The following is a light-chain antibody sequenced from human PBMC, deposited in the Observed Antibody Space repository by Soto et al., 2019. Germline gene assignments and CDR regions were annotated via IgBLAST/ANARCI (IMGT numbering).Light chain of an antibody. CDR1: QSVRSNY. V-gene: IGKV3-20*01. CDR2: GAS. J-gene: IGKJ4*01. Sequence: EIVLTQSPGTLSLSPGERATLSCRASQSVRSNYLAWYQQKPGQAPRLLIFGASSRATGIPDRFSGSGSGTDFTLTISRLEPEDFAVYYCQQYGSSPSFGGGTKVEI. CDR3: QQYGSSPS.